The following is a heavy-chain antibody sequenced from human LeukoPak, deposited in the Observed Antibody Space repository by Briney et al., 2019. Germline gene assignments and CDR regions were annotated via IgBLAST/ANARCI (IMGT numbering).Heavy chain of an antibody. J-gene: IGHJ3*02. V-gene: IGHV4-59*08. CDR3: ARHGGESLVATILHAFDI. D-gene: IGHD5-12*01. Sequence: SATLSLTCSVSGGSVSSYSWSWLRQPPGKGLEWIGYIHYSGTTNYKPSLKSRVTISVETTENQFSLKLSSVTAADTAVYYCARHGGESLVATILHAFDIWGQGTMVTVSS. CDR1: GGSVSSYS. CDR2: IHYSGTT.